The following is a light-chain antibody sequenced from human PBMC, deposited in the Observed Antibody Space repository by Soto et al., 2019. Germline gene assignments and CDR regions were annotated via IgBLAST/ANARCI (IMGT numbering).Light chain of an antibody. CDR3: QQRSALPVT. CDR2: GAS. CDR1: QTISTG. V-gene: IGKV3-11*01. Sequence: EIVLTQSPGTLSLSPGERATLSCRASQTISTGLAWYQQKPGQSPRLVIWGASDRATGIPARFSGSGSGTDFTLTISSLDPEDFAVYYCQQRSALPVTFGQGTKLEIK. J-gene: IGKJ2*01.